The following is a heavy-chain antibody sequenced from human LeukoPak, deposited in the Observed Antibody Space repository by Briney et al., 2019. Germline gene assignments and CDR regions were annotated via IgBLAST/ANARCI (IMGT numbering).Heavy chain of an antibody. V-gene: IGHV3-53*05. CDR3: AKDVTPHLGYFDY. J-gene: IGHJ4*02. Sequence: GGSLRLSCAASGFTVSSNYMSWVRQAPGKGLEWVSVIYSGGSTYYADSVKGRFTISRDNSKNTLYLQMNSLKTEDTAVYYCAKDVTPHLGYFDYWGQGTLVTVSS. D-gene: IGHD3-16*01. CDR2: IYSGGST. CDR1: GFTVSSNY.